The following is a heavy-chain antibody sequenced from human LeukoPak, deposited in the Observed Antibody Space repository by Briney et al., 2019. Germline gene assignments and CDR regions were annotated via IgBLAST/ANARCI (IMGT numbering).Heavy chain of an antibody. Sequence: GGSLRLSCAASGFNLSSYCMSWVRQAAGKGLEWVANIKEGGSEKYYVDSVKGRFTISRDNAKNSLYLQMDSLRAEDTAVYYCARSGTTSLFDYWGQGTLVTVSS. J-gene: IGHJ4*02. CDR1: GFNLSSYC. CDR2: IKEGGSEK. D-gene: IGHD1-14*01. CDR3: ARSGTTSLFDY. V-gene: IGHV3-7*04.